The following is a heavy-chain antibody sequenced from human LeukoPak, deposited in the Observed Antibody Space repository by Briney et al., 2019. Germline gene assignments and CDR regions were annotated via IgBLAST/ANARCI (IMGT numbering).Heavy chain of an antibody. Sequence: GGSLRLSCAASGFTFSSYGMHWVRQAPGKGLEWVAVIWYDGSNKYYADSVKGRFTISRDNSKNTLYLQMNSLRAEDTAVYYCAAHYYDSSGYVDYWGQGTLVTVSS. CDR1: GFTFSSYG. V-gene: IGHV3-33*01. CDR3: AAHYYDSSGYVDY. J-gene: IGHJ4*02. CDR2: IWYDGSNK. D-gene: IGHD3-22*01.